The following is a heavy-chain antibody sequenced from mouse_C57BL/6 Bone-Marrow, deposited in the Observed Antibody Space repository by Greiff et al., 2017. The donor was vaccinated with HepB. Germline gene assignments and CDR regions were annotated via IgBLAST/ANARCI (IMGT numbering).Heavy chain of an antibody. CDR1: GYAFTNYL. V-gene: IGHV1-54*01. CDR3: ATALYYFDY. CDR2: INPGSGGT. J-gene: IGHJ2*01. Sequence: VQRVESRAELVRPGTSVKVSCKASGYAFTNYLIEWVKQRPGQGLEWIGVINPGSGGTNYNEKFKGKATLTAYKSSSTAYMQLSSLTSEDSAVYFCATALYYFDYWGQGTTLTVSS.